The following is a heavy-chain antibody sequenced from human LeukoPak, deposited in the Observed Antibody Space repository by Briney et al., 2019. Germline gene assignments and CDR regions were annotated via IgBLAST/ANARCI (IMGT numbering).Heavy chain of an antibody. CDR1: RSTFNSYA. J-gene: IGHJ4*02. V-gene: IGHV3-23*01. D-gene: IGHD4-17*01. CDR2: ISGSGGST. CDR3: AKVGTVYYFDY. Sequence: GGSLRLSCAASRSTFNSYAMSWVRQAPGKGLEWVSAISGSGGSTYYADSVKGRFTISRDNSKNTLYLQMNSLRAEDTAVYYCAKVGTVYYFDYWGQGTLVTVSS.